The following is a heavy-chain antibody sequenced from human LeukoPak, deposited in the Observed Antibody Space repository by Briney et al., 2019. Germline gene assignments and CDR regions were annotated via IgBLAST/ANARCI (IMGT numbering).Heavy chain of an antibody. V-gene: IGHV4-59*08. CDR3: ASLVAVAGVFDY. CDR1: SGSIRSYY. Sequence: SETLSLTCTVPSGSIRSYYWSWLRQPPGEGLEWIGYINFSGTTNYNPSLKSRVTISADTSKDQFSLKLSSVTAADTAVYYCASLVAVAGVFDYWGQGTLVTVSS. CDR2: INFSGTT. D-gene: IGHD6-19*01. J-gene: IGHJ4*02.